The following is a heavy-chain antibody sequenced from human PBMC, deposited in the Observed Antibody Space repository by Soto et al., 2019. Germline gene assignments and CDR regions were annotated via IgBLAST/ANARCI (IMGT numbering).Heavy chain of an antibody. J-gene: IGHJ6*02. V-gene: IGHV3-23*01. Sequence: GGSLRLSCAASGFTFSSYAVSWVRQAPGKGPEWISSISGSGSTIYYADSVKGRFTISRDNSKNTLYLQMNSLRAEDTAVYYCAKRGDIVEVSRTFVGYGMDVWGQGTTVTVSS. CDR1: GFTFSSYA. CDR2: ISGSGSTI. D-gene: IGHD2-2*01. CDR3: AKRGDIVEVSRTFVGYGMDV.